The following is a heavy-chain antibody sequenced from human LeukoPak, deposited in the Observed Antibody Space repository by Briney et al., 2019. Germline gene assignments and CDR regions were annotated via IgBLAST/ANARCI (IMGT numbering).Heavy chain of an antibody. V-gene: IGHV4-4*07. J-gene: IGHJ4*02. CDR2: IYISGST. Sequence: SETLSLTCTVSGGSISTNHYWNWIRQPAGKGLEWIGRIYISGSTNYNPSLKSRVTISVDTSKNQFSLKLSSVTAADTAVYYCARGYQTLLDYWGQGTLVTVSS. CDR1: GGSISTNHY. CDR3: ARGYQTLLDY. D-gene: IGHD2-2*01.